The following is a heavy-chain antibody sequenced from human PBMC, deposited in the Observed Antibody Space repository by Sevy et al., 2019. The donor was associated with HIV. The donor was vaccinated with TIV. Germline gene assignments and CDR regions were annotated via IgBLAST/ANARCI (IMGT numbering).Heavy chain of an antibody. J-gene: IGHJ4*02. D-gene: IGHD1-26*01. CDR2: IIPIFGTA. CDR1: GGTFSSYA. CDR3: ARGLVGATNGGVLSEGYDY. V-gene: IGHV1-69*06. Sequence: ASVKVSCKASGGTFSSYAISWVRQAPGQGLEWMGGIIPIFGTANYAQKFQGRVTITADKSTSTAYMELSSLRSEDTAVYYCARGLVGATNGGVLSEGYDYWGQGTLVTVSS.